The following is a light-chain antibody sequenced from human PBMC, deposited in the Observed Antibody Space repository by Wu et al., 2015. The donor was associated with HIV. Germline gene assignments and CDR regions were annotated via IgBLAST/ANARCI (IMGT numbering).Light chain of an antibody. CDR3: QQYSSWPPRRT. CDR2: DVS. Sequence: EIVMTQSPATLSVSPGESATLSCRASQSVSSNLAWYQQKLGQAPRLLMFDVSTRATGIPARFSGSGSGTEFTLTISSMQSEDFAVYYCQQYSSWPPRRTFGQGTKVE. CDR1: QSVSSN. J-gene: IGKJ1*01. V-gene: IGKV3-15*01.